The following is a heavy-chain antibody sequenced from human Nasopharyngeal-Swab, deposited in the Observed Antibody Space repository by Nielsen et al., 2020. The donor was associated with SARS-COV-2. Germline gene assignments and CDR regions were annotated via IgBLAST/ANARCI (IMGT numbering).Heavy chain of an antibody. D-gene: IGHD6-19*01. CDR1: GYTFTGYY. Sequence: ASVKVSCKASGYTFTGYYMHWVRQAPGQGLEWMGRINPNSGGTNYAQKFQGRVTMTRDTSISTAYMELSRLRSDDTAVYYRARVLYSSGGWFDPWGQGTLVTVSS. J-gene: IGHJ5*02. CDR3: ARVLYSSGGWFDP. CDR2: INPNSGGT. V-gene: IGHV1-2*06.